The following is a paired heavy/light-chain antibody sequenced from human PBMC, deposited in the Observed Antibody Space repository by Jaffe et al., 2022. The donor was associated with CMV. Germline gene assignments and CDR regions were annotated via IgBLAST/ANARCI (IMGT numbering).Light chain of an antibody. CDR3: GTWDSSLSVFV. CDR2: END. CDR1: SSNIGSNY. J-gene: IGLJ1*01. V-gene: IGLV1-51*02. Sequence: QSVLTQPPSVSAAPGQKVTISCSGSSSNIGSNYVSWFQQLPGTAPKPLIFENDKRSSGIPDRFSGSKSGTSATLGITGLQTGDEADYYCGTWDSSLSVFVFGTGAKVTVL.
Heavy chain of an antibody. J-gene: IGHJ1*01. Sequence: QLVESGGGLLQPGGSLRLSCVASGFIFSDAWMSWVRQAPGKGLEWIGRLKSRTSGETTDYAAPVKGRFTISRDDSRNTLYLQMNSLRTEDTGIYYCTHNHDFYGRSGTWGQGTLVTVSS. V-gene: IGHV3-15*01. CDR2: LKSRTSGETT. CDR1: GFIFSDAW. D-gene: IGHD2-21*02. CDR3: THNHDFYGRSGT.